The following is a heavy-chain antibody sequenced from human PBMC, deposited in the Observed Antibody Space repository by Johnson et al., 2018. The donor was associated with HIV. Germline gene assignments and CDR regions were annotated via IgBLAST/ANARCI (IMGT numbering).Heavy chain of an antibody. Sequence: QLVESGGGVVQSGRSLRLSCAASGFTFSSYGMHWVHQAPGKGLEWVAVIWYDGSNKYYTDSVKGRFTISRDNSKNTLYLQMNSLRAEDTAVYYCAHIVATPGGAFDIWGQGTMVTVSS. CDR2: IWYDGSNK. J-gene: IGHJ3*02. D-gene: IGHD5-12*01. V-gene: IGHV3-33*01. CDR3: AHIVATPGGAFDI. CDR1: GFTFSSYG.